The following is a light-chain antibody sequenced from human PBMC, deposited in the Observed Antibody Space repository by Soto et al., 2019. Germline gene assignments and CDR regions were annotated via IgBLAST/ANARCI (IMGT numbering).Light chain of an antibody. CDR1: SSNIGSKY. J-gene: IGLJ2*01. CDR3: AAWDAGVSGPA. Sequence: QSVLTQPPSASGTPGQRVTISCSGSSSNIGSKYVYWYQQLPGTAPKLLMYRNNQRPSGVPDRFSGSKSGTSASQAISGLRSEDEADYYCAAWDAGVSGPAFGGGTKVTVL. V-gene: IGLV1-47*01. CDR2: RNN.